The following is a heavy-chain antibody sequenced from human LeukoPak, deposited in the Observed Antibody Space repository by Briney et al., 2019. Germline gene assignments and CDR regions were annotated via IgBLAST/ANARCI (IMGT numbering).Heavy chain of an antibody. CDR2: IRGSGSII. CDR3: VGADYDILTGYYIDY. CDR1: GFTFSSYT. D-gene: IGHD3-9*01. J-gene: IGHJ4*02. Sequence: GGSLRLSCAASGFTFSSYTMSWVRQAPGKGLEWVSFIRGSGSIIYYADSVKGRFTISRDNAKSSLFLQMNSLRDEDTAVYYCVGADYDILTGYYIDYWGQGTLVTVSS. V-gene: IGHV3-48*02.